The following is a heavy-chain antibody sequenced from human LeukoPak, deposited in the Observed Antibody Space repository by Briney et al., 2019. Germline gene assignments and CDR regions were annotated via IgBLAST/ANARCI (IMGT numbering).Heavy chain of an antibody. Sequence: SQTLSLTCTVSGGSISSGSYYWSWIRQPAGKGLEWIGRIYTSGSTNYNPSLKSRVTISVDTSKNQFSLELSSVTAADTAVYYCARAVMEWLFLDIWGQGTMVTVSS. CDR1: GGSISSGSYY. D-gene: IGHD3-3*01. CDR3: ARAVMEWLFLDI. V-gene: IGHV4-61*02. CDR2: IYTSGST. J-gene: IGHJ3*02.